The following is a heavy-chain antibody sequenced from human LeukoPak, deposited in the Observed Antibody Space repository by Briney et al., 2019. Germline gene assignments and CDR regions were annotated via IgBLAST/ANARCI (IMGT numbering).Heavy chain of an antibody. Sequence: SETPSLTCTVSGGSISSYYWSWIRQPPGKGLEWIGYIYYSGSTNYNPSLKSRVTISVDTSKNQFSLKLSSVTAADTAVYYCARTSSDNSLDPWGQGTLVTVSS. CDR2: IYYSGST. J-gene: IGHJ5*02. CDR1: GGSISSYY. V-gene: IGHV4-59*01. CDR3: ARTSSDNSLDP.